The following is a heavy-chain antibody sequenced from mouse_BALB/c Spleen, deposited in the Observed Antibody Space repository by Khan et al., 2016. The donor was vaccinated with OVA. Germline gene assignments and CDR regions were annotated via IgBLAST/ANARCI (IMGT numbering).Heavy chain of an antibody. D-gene: IGHD1-1*01. CDR2: IDPYNGDD. Sequence: EVQLQQSGPELVKPGASVKVSCKSSGYSFTDYNMFWVKQSHGKSLEWIGYIDPYNGDDICNQKFKGKATLTVDKSSSTAFMHLNSLTSEDSAVYYCALIYYYGSGFDYWGQGTTVTVSS. J-gene: IGHJ2*01. V-gene: IGHV1S135*01. CDR1: GYSFTDYN. CDR3: ALIYYYGSGFDY.